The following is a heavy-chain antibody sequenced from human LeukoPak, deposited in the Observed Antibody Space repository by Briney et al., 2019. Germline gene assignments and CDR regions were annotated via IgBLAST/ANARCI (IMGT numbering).Heavy chain of an antibody. CDR1: GFTFSNYA. CDR3: AGLWFGESYDY. D-gene: IGHD3-10*01. V-gene: IGHV3-23*01. J-gene: IGHJ4*02. Sequence: GGSLRLSCAASGFTFSNYAMSWVRQAPGKGPEWVSSLSASGGSTYYADSVRGRFTISRDNSKNMLYLQMNSLRAEDTAVYYCAGLWFGESYDYWGQGTLVTVSS. CDR2: LSASGGST.